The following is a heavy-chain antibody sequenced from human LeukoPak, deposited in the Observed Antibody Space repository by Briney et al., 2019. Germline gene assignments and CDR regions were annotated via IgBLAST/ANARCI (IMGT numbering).Heavy chain of an antibody. D-gene: IGHD2-8*01. CDR3: ARAPKLMAYFDY. Sequence: GGSLRLSCAAAGFTFSIYAMHWVRQAPGKGLEWVSFISYDGTDKYYADSVKGRFTISRDNSKNTLYLQMNGLRAEDTAVYYCARAPKLMAYFDYWGQGTLVTVSS. CDR2: ISYDGTDK. CDR1: GFTFSIYA. V-gene: IGHV3-30*01. J-gene: IGHJ4*02.